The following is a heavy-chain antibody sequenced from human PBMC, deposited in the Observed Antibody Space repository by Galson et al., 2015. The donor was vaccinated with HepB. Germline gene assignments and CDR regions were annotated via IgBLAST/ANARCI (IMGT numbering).Heavy chain of an antibody. CDR3: ARAPLDDFWSGHYSAGDHSTGPYFDH. J-gene: IGHJ4*02. CDR1: GYTFTNKY. CDR2: TNPNSGGT. V-gene: IGHV1-2*02. D-gene: IGHD3-3*01. Sequence: SVKVSCKASGYTFTNKYIHWVRQAPGQGLEWMGWTNPNSGGTDSAQKFRGRVTMTRDTSITTAYMELSRLRTDDTAVYYCARAPLDDFWSGHYSAGDHSTGPYFDHWGQGTLVTVSS.